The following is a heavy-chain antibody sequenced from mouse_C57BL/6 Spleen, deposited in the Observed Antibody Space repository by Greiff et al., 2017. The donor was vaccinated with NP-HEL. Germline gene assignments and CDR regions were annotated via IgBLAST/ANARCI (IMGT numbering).Heavy chain of an antibody. CDR3: ASYDYDPFFDY. CDR2: IYPRSGNT. V-gene: IGHV1-81*01. Sequence: VKLLESGAELARPGASVKLSCKASGYTFTSYGISWVKQRTGQGLEWIGEIYPRSGNTYYNEKFKGKATLTADKSSSTAYMELRSLTSEDSAVYFCASYDYDPFFDYWGQGTTLTVSS. CDR1: GYTFTSYG. D-gene: IGHD2-4*01. J-gene: IGHJ2*01.